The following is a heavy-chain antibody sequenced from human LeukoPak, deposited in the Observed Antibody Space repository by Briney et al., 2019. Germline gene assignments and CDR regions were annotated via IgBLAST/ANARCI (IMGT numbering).Heavy chain of an antibody. D-gene: IGHD1-1*01. CDR2: ISYSGSS. Sequence: SETLSLTCTVSGGSISSYYWSWIRQPPGKGLEWIGYISYSGSSNYNPSLKSRVTISVDTSKNQFSLNLSPVTAADTAVHYCARAVGVGRGTYFDLWGRGTLVTVSS. V-gene: IGHV4-59*08. J-gene: IGHJ2*01. CDR3: ARAVGVGRGTYFDL. CDR1: GGSISSYY.